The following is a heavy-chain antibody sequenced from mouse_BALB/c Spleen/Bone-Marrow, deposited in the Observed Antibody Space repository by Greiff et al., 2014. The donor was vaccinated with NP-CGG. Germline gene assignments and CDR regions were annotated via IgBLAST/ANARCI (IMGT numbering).Heavy chain of an antibody. CDR1: GYTFTRYC. CDR2: LNPSNGHT. CDR3: ARMITTRGFDY. V-gene: IGHV1S81*02. J-gene: IGHJ2*01. D-gene: IGHD2-4*01. Sequence: VQLQQFGAELLKPGTSVKLSCKASGYTFTRYCMHWVKQRPGQGLEWIGELNPSNGHTNYNGKFKNKATVTVDKSSSTAYMQLSSLTSEDSAVYYCARMITTRGFDYWGQGTTLTVSS.